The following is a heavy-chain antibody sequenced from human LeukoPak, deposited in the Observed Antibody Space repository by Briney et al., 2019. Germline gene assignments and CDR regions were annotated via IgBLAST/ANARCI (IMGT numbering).Heavy chain of an antibody. CDR1: GFTFGSYA. CDR2: IGGSGGGI. Sequence: PGGSLRLSCASSGFTFGSYAMSWVRQAPGEGLEWVSGIGGSGGGIYYADSVKGRVTISRDNSINTLYLQVNSLRVEDTAVYYCAKSGPLLWPIDWGKGTLVTVSS. D-gene: IGHD3-16*01. J-gene: IGHJ4*02. V-gene: IGHV3-23*01. CDR3: AKSGPLLWPID.